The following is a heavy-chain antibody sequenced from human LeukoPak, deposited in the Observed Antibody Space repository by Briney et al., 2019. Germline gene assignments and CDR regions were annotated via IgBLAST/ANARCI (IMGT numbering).Heavy chain of an antibody. V-gene: IGHV4-39*01. CDR2: VYYSGTT. J-gene: IGHJ4*02. Sequence: SQTLSLTCAVSGDSISSSIYYWGWIRQPPGKRLERVGGVYYSGTTYYNPSLKGRVTISVDTSENQFSLKLSSVTAADAAVYYCARQGAYDSTWCEFDCWGQGSLVTVSS. D-gene: IGHD6-13*01. CDR3: ARQGAYDSTWCEFDC. CDR1: GDSISSSIYY.